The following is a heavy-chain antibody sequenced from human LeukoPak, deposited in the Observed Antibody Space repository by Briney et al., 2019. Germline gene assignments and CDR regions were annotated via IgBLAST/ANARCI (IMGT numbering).Heavy chain of an antibody. CDR1: GYSFTSYW. D-gene: IGHD2-15*01. Sequence: GESLKISCKGSGYSFTSYWIGWVRQMPGKGLEWMGIIYPGDSDTRYSPSFQGQVTISADKSISTAYLQWSSLKASGTAMYYCARQALGYCSGGSCFPIDYWGQGTLVTVSS. CDR3: ARQALGYCSGGSCFPIDY. V-gene: IGHV5-51*01. CDR2: IYPGDSDT. J-gene: IGHJ4*02.